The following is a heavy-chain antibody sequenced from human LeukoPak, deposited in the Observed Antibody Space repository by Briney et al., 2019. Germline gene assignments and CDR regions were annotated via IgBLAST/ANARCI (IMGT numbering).Heavy chain of an antibody. Sequence: GASVKVSCKASGYTFTGYYMHWVRQAPGQGREWMGWINPNSGGTNYAQKFQGRVTMTRDTSISTAYMELSRLRSDDTAVYYCARDPYYGSGSFDDYWGQGTLVTVSS. CDR3: ARDPYYGSGSFDDY. CDR1: GYTFTGYY. V-gene: IGHV1-2*02. J-gene: IGHJ4*02. D-gene: IGHD3-10*01. CDR2: INPNSGGT.